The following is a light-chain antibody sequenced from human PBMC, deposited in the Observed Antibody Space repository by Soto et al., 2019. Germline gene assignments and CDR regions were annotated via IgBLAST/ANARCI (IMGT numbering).Light chain of an antibody. V-gene: IGKV3-20*01. CDR1: QSVSSSY. J-gene: IGKJ3*01. CDR2: GAS. Sequence: EIVLTQSPGTLSLSPGERAILSCRTSQSVSSSYLAWYQQKPGQAPRLLIYGASRSATGIPDRFSGSGSGTDFTLTISRLEPEDCADDYCQHYGSSSFTFGPGTKVYVK. CDR3: QHYGSSSFT.